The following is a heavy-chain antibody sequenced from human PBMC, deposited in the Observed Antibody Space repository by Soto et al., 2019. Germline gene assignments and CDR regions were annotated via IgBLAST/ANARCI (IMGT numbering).Heavy chain of an antibody. CDR3: ARTRLMEGTAMVTHFDY. Sequence: PSETLSLTCTVSGGSISSGGYYWSWIRQHPGKGLEWIGYIYYSGSTNYNPSLKSRVTISVDTSKNQFSLKLSSVTAADTAVYYCARTRLMEGTAMVTHFDYWGQGTLVTVSS. V-gene: IGHV4-61*08. CDR2: IYYSGST. J-gene: IGHJ4*02. D-gene: IGHD5-18*01. CDR1: GGSISSGGYY.